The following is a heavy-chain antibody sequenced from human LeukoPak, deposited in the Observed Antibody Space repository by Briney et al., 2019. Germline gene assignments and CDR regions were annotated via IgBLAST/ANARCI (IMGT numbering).Heavy chain of an antibody. J-gene: IGHJ4*02. CDR2: ISSSSSYI. V-gene: IGHV3-21*01. D-gene: IGHD3-10*01. CDR1: GFTFSSYS. CDR3: AKWAVLLWFGESSSGYYFDY. Sequence: GGSLRLSCAASGFTFSSYSMNWVRQAPGKGLEWVSSISSSSSYIYYADSVKGRFTISRDNSKNTLYLQMNSLRPEDTAVYYCAKWAVLLWFGESSSGYYFDYWGQGALVTVSS.